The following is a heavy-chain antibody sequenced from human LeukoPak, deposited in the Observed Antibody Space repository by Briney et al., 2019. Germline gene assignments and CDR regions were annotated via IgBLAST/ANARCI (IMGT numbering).Heavy chain of an antibody. Sequence: SQTLSLTCAISGDSVSSNSAAWNWIRQSPSRGLEWLGRTYYRSKWYNDYAVSVKSRITINPDTSKNQFSLQLNSVTPEDTAVYYCGRGPPGYSSGTQLDAFDIWGQGTMVTVSS. CDR2: TYYRSKWYN. CDR1: GDSVSSNSAA. J-gene: IGHJ3*02. D-gene: IGHD6-19*01. CDR3: GRGPPGYSSGTQLDAFDI. V-gene: IGHV6-1*01.